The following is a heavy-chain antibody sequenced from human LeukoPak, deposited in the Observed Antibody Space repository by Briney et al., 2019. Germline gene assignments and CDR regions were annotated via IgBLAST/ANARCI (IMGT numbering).Heavy chain of an antibody. V-gene: IGHV1-2*02. CDR2: INPNSGGT. CDR1: GYTFTGYY. Sequence: GASVKVSCKASGYTFTGYYMHWVRQAPGQGLAWMGWINPNSGGTNYAQKFQGRVTMTRDTSISTASMELSRLRSDDTAVYYCASLAGSYYYGSGSRWYDAFDIWGQGTMVTVSS. J-gene: IGHJ3*02. D-gene: IGHD3-10*01. CDR3: ASLAGSYYYGSGSRWYDAFDI.